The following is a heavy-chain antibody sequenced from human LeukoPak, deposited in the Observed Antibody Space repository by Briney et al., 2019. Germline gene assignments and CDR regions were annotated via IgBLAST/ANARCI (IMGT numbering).Heavy chain of an antibody. Sequence: TSETLSLTCTVSGGSISSYYWSWIRQPPGKGLEWIGYIYYSGSTNYNPSLKSRVTMSVDTSKNQFSLKLSSVTAADTAMYYCARGRSYGDSYYYYMDVWGKGTTVTISS. D-gene: IGHD4-17*01. CDR3: ARGRSYGDSYYYYMDV. CDR1: GGSISSYY. V-gene: IGHV4-59*12. J-gene: IGHJ6*03. CDR2: IYYSGST.